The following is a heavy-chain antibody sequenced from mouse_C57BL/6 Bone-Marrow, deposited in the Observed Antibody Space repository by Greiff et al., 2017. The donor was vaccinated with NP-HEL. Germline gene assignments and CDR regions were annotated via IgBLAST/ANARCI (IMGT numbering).Heavy chain of an antibody. V-gene: IGHV1-81*01. CDR1: GYTFTSYG. CDR2: IYPRSGNT. D-gene: IGHD2-1*01. CDR3: ARQGYYGNPFDY. Sequence: LQESGAELARPGASVKLSCKASGYTFTSYGISWVKQRTGQGLEWIGEIYPRSGNTYYNEKFKGKATLTADKSSSTAYMELRSLTSEDSAVYFCARQGYYGNPFDYWGQGTTLTVSS. J-gene: IGHJ2*01.